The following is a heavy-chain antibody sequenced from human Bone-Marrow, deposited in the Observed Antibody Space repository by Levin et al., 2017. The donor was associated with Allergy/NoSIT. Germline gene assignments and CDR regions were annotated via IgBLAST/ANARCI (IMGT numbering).Heavy chain of an antibody. V-gene: IGHV3-48*02. Sequence: PGGSLRLSCAASGFTFSSYSMNWVRQAPGKGLEWVSYISSSSGSIYYADSVKGRFTISRDNAKNSLYLQMNSLRDEDTAVYYCARDWPDYGGSRGGDYWGQGTLVTVSS. D-gene: IGHD4-23*01. CDR3: ARDWPDYGGSRGGDY. CDR1: GFTFSSYS. CDR2: ISSSSGSI. J-gene: IGHJ4*02.